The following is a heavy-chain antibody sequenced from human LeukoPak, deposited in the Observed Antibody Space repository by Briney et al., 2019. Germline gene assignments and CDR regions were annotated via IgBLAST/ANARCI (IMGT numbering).Heavy chain of an antibody. Sequence: PGGSLRLSCAASGFTFSSYAMSWVRQAPGKGLEWVSAISDSGGSTYYADSVKGRFTISRDNSKNTLYLQMNSLRAEDTAVYYCAKSTSARKYSCHGMDVWGQGTTVTVSS. CDR2: ISDSGGST. CDR3: AKSTSARKYSCHGMDV. D-gene: IGHD5-18*01. CDR1: GFTFSSYA. J-gene: IGHJ6*02. V-gene: IGHV3-23*01.